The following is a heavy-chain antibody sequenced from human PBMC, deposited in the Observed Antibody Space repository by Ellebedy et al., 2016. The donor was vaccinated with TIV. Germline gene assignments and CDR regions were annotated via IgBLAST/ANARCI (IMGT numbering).Heavy chain of an antibody. D-gene: IGHD3-10*01. J-gene: IGHJ4*02. CDR2: INHSGST. CDR1: GGSFSGYY. Sequence: SQTLSLTXXVYGGSFSGYYWSWIRQPPGKGLEWIGEINHSGSTNYNPSLKSRVTISVDTSKNQFSLKLSSVTAADTAVYYCARGPPGSYYGRELDYWGQGTLVTVSS. CDR3: ARGPPGSYYGRELDY. V-gene: IGHV4-34*01.